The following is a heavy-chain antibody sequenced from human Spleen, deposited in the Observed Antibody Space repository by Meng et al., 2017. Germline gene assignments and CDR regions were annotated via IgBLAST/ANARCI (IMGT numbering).Heavy chain of an antibody. D-gene: IGHD3-16*01. V-gene: IGHV1-2*06. Sequence: QVHLVQSGAEVKKPGASVKVSCKASGYTFTGYYMHWVRQAPGQGLEWMGRINPNSGDTNYVQKFQGRVTMTRDTSISTAYMELSRLKSDDTAVYYCARGGPLSWLDPWGQGTLVTVSS. J-gene: IGHJ5*02. CDR2: INPNSGDT. CDR3: ARGGPLSWLDP. CDR1: GYTFTGYY.